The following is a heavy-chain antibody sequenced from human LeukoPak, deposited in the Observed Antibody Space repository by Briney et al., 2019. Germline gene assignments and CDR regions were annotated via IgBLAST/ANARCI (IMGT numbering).Heavy chain of an antibody. Sequence: KASETLSLTCNVSGGSINNHHWSWIRQPPGKRLEWIAYVAYTGSAVYNPSLKSRVTISVDTSKNQFSLKLKSVTAADTAVYYCARGPLDSADYSFDYWGQGALVTAPS. V-gene: IGHV4-59*11. CDR1: GGSINNHH. D-gene: IGHD3-22*01. CDR3: ARGPLDSADYSFDY. J-gene: IGHJ4*02. CDR2: VAYTGSA.